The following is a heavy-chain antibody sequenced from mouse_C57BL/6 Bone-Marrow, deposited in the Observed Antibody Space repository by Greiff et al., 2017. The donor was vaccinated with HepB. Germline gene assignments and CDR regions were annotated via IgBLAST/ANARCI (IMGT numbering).Heavy chain of an antibody. D-gene: IGHD2-5*01. CDR3: YVRYFDV. J-gene: IGHJ1*03. CDR1: GFSLTSYG. Sequence: QVQLKQSGPGLVQPSQSLSITCTVSGFSLTSYGVHWVRQSPGKGLEWLGVIWSGGSTDYNAAFISRLSISKDNSKSQVFFKMNSLQADDTPYYSNYVRYFDVWGTGTTVTVSS. V-gene: IGHV2-2*01. CDR2: IWSGGST.